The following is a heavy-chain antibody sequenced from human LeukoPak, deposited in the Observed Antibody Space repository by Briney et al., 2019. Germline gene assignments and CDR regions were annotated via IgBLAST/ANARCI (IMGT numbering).Heavy chain of an antibody. V-gene: IGHV4-61*02. CDR2: IYTSGST. J-gene: IGHJ4*02. D-gene: IGHD2-8*02. CDR3: ARVTTGGDVDY. CDR1: GGSISSGSYY. Sequence: SQTLSLTCTVSGGSISSGSYYWRWIRQPAGKGLEWLGRIYTSGSTNYNPSLKSRVTISVDTSKNQFSLKLSSVTAADTAVYYCARVTTGGDVDYWGQGTRVTGSS.